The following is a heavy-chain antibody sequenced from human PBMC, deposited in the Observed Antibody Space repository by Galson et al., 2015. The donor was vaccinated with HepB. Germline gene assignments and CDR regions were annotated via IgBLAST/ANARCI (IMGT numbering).Heavy chain of an antibody. Sequence: SLRLSCAASGFTFSNHGMHWVRQAPGKGLEWVAVISHDGSNKYYADSVKGRFTISRDNSKNTLYLQMNSLRTEETAVYYCLYVPAATDNWFDPWGQGTLVTVSS. V-gene: IGHV3-30*03. CDR2: ISHDGSNK. CDR1: GFTFSNHG. CDR3: LYVPAATDNWFDP. J-gene: IGHJ5*02. D-gene: IGHD2-2*01.